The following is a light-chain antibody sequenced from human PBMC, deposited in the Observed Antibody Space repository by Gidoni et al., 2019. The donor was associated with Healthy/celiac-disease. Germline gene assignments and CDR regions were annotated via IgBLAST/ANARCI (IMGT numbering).Light chain of an antibody. CDR1: QGISSW. CDR2: DAS. J-gene: IGKJ1*01. V-gene: IGKV1-8*01. CDR3: QQYNSYPPWT. Sequence: IPITQSPSSLSASPGDRVTITCRASQGISSWLAWYQQKPGKAPKLLIYDASTLQSGVPSRFSGSGSGTDFTLTISSLQSEDFATYYCQQYNSYPPWTFGQGTKVEIK.